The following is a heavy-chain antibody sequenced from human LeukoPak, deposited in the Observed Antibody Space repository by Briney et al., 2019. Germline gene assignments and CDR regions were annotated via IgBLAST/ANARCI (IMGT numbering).Heavy chain of an antibody. V-gene: IGHV4-59*01. D-gene: IGHD5-12*01. Sequence: PSETLSLTCTVSGGSISSYYWSWIRQPPGKGLEWIGYIYYSGSTNYNPSLKSRVTISVDTSKNQFSLKLSSVTAADTAVYYCDPTAGYSGYDYWGQGTLVTVST. J-gene: IGHJ4*02. CDR2: IYYSGST. CDR3: DPTAGYSGYDY. CDR1: GGSISSYY.